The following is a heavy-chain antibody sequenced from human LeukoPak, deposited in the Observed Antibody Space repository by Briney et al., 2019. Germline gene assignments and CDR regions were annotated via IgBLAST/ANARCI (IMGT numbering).Heavy chain of an antibody. Sequence: GGSLRLSCAASGFTFSSYWMHWVRQVSGKGLVWVSRINDDGSTTSYADSVKGRFTISRDNAKNTLYLQMNSLRAEDTAVYYCARVSPNTVTTLQYFDYWGQGTLVTVSS. CDR2: INDDGSTT. D-gene: IGHD4-17*01. CDR1: GFTFSSYW. CDR3: ARVSPNTVTTLQYFDY. J-gene: IGHJ4*02. V-gene: IGHV3-74*01.